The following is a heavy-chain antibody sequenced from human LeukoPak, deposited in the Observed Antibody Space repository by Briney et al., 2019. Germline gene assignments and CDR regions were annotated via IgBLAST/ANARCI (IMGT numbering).Heavy chain of an antibody. CDR1: GFSFSTYA. V-gene: IGHV3-30*02. Sequence: TGGSLRLSCAASGFSFSTYAMHWVRQAPGKGLEWVAFIPYDGSDKYYADSVKGRFTISRDNSKSTLYLQMNSLRAEDTAVYYCAGDSDYWGQGTLVTVSS. J-gene: IGHJ4*02. CDR3: AGDSDY. CDR2: IPYDGSDK.